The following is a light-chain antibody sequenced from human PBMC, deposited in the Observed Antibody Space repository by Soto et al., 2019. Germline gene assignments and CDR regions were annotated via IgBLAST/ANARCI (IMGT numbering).Light chain of an antibody. CDR3: QQRSDWPWT. J-gene: IGKJ1*01. CDR2: AAS. V-gene: IGKV3-11*01. CDR1: QSVSIL. Sequence: EIVMTQSPATLSVSPGERATLSCRASQSVSILLAWYQQTPGQAPRLLIYAASNRATGIPARFSGSGSGTDFTLTISSLEPEDFAVYYCQQRSDWPWTFGQGTKVDIK.